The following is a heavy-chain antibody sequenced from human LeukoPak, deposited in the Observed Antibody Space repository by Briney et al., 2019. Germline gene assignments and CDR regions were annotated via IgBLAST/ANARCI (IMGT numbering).Heavy chain of an antibody. J-gene: IGHJ5*02. CDR3: ARDLCSSTSCYEGFDP. CDR2: IIPIFGTA. V-gene: IGHV1-69*13. D-gene: IGHD2-2*01. Sequence: ASVKVSCKASGGTFSSYAISWVRQAPGQGLAWMGGIIPIFGTANYAQKFQGRVTITADESTSTAYMELSSLRSEDTAVYYCARDLCSSTSCYEGFDPWGQGTLVTVSS. CDR1: GGTFSSYA.